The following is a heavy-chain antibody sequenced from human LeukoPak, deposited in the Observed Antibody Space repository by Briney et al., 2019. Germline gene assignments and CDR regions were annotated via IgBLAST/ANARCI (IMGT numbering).Heavy chain of an antibody. Sequence: GRPLRLSCAASGFTFSSYSMNWVRQAPGKGLEWVSSISSSSSYIYYADSVKGRFTISRDNAKNSLYLQMNSLRAEDTAVYYCARVPHDYGDYVFDYWGQGTLVTVSS. D-gene: IGHD4-17*01. V-gene: IGHV3-21*01. CDR2: ISSSSSYI. J-gene: IGHJ4*02. CDR3: ARVPHDYGDYVFDY. CDR1: GFTFSSYS.